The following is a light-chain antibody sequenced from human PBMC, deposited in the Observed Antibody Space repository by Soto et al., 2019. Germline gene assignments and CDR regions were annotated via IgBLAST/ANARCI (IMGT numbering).Light chain of an antibody. J-gene: IGLJ3*02. V-gene: IGLV2-23*01. CDR3: TSFARGSTLV. Sequence: QLVLTQPAAVSGSPGQSITISCTGTSSDVSTYNLVSWYQQYPGKAPKLMIYATSKRPSGVSNRFSGSKSGDTASLTISGLQAEDEADYYCTSFARGSTLVFGGGTKLTVL. CDR2: ATS. CDR1: SSDVSTYNL.